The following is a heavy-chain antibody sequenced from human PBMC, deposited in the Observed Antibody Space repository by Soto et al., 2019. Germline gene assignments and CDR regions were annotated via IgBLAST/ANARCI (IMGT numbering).Heavy chain of an antibody. V-gene: IGHV1-69*02. Sequence: ASVKVSCKASGGTFSSYTISWVRQAPGQGLEWMGRIIPILGIANYAQKFQGRVTITADKSTSTAYMELSSLRSEDTAVYYCARVQTNNYHYYYGMDVWGQGTTVTVSS. CDR2: IIPILGIA. CDR1: GGTFSSYT. J-gene: IGHJ6*02. CDR3: ARVQTNNYHYYYGMDV. D-gene: IGHD1-1*01.